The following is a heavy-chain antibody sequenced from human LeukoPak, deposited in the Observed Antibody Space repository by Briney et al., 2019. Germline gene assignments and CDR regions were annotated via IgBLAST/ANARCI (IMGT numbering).Heavy chain of an antibody. D-gene: IGHD6-13*01. J-gene: IGHJ4*02. CDR2: IYHSGST. CDR3: ARAPRIAAAGTRFDY. Sequence: SGTLSLTGAVSGGSISSSNWWSWVRQPPGKGLEWIGEIYHSGSTNYNPSLKSRVTISVDKSKNQFSLKLSSVTAADTAVYYCARAPRIAAAGTRFDYWGQGTLVTVSS. V-gene: IGHV4-4*02. CDR1: GGSISSSNW.